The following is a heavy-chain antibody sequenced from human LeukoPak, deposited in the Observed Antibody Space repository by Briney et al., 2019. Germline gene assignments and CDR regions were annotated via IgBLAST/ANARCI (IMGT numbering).Heavy chain of an antibody. CDR1: GFTFSSYG. CDR3: AKDGGGAYCGGDCFPYYLDY. D-gene: IGHD2-21*02. V-gene: IGHV3-30*18. Sequence: GGSLRLSCAASGFTFSSYGMHWVRQAPGKGLEWVAVISYDGSEKYYADSVKGRSTISRDNSKNTLYLQMNSLSAEDTAVYYCAKDGGGAYCGGDCFPYYLDYWGQGTLVTVSS. CDR2: ISYDGSEK. J-gene: IGHJ4*02.